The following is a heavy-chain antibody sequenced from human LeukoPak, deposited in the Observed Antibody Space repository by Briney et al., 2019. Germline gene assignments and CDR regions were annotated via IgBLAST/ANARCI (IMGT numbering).Heavy chain of an antibody. CDR3: ARDPLQPPVGY. D-gene: IGHD4-11*01. Sequence: GGSLRLSCGASGFSFSDHYMSWIRQAPGKGLEWVAYISYTASYTNYADSVKGRFTISRDNAKNSLYLLMNSLRAEDTAVYYCARDPLQPPVGYWGQGTLVTVSS. V-gene: IGHV3-11*05. CDR1: GFSFSDHY. J-gene: IGHJ4*02. CDR2: ISYTASYT.